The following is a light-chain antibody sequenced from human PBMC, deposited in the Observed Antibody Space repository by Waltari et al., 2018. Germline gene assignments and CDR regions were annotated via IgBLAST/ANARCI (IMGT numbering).Light chain of an antibody. CDR2: DAT. V-gene: IGLV3-21*03. Sequence: SYVLTQPPSVSVAPGKTATLTCGGHRLERKSVHWDQPKPGQAPVLVVNDATDRPPGIPERFSGSNSGNTATLTISRVEAGDEADYYCQVWHNSRDVLFGGGTKLTVL. CDR1: RLERKS. J-gene: IGLJ2*01. CDR3: QVWHNSRDVL.